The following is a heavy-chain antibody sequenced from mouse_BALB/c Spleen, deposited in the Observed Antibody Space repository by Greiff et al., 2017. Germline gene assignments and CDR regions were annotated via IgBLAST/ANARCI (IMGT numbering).Heavy chain of an antibody. CDR1: GFNIKDTY. Sequence: EVQLVESGAELVKPGASVKLSCTASGFNIKDTYMHWVKQRPEQGLEWIGRIDPANGNTKYDPKFQGKATITADTSSNTAYLQLSSLTSEDTAVYYSARKDYYAMDYWGQGTSVTVSS. J-gene: IGHJ4*01. CDR3: ARKDYYAMDY. CDR2: IDPANGNT. V-gene: IGHV14-3*02.